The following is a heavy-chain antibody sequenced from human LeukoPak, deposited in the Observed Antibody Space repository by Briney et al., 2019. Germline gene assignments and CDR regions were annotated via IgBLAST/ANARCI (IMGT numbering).Heavy chain of an antibody. J-gene: IGHJ1*01. CDR1: GFTFSSYE. CDR3: ARGGTLEYFQH. V-gene: IGHV3-48*03. CDR2: ISSSGSTI. Sequence: GGSLRLSCAASGFTFSSYEMNWVRQAPGKGLEWVSYISSSGSTIYYAESVKGRFTISRDNAKNSLYLQMNSLRAEDTAVYYCARGGTLEYFQHWGQGTLVTVSS.